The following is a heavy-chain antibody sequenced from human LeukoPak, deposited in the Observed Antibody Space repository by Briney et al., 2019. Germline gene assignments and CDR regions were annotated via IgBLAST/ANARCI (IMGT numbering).Heavy chain of an antibody. Sequence: GASVKVSCKASGYTFTSYGISWVRQAPGQGLEWMGWISAYNGNTNYAQKLQGRVTMTTDTSTSTAYMELSSLRSEDTAVYYCARDQRDTAMDHRYYYYMDVWGKGTTVTVSS. D-gene: IGHD5-18*01. J-gene: IGHJ6*03. CDR1: GYTFTSYG. V-gene: IGHV1-18*01. CDR2: ISAYNGNT. CDR3: ARDQRDTAMDHRYYYYMDV.